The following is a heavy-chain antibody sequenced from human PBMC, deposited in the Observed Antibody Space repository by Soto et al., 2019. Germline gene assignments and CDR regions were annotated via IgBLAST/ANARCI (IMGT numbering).Heavy chain of an antibody. CDR1: GFTFSSYA. J-gene: IGHJ6*03. V-gene: IGHV3-64*01. CDR2: ISSNGGST. Sequence: GGSLRLSXAASGFTFSSYAMHWVRQAPGKGLEYVSAISSNGGSTYYANSVKGRFTISRDNSKNTLYLQMGSLRAEDMAVYYCARDSSSWYYYYYYMDVWGKGTTVTVS. CDR3: ARDSSSWYYYYYYMDV. D-gene: IGHD6-13*01.